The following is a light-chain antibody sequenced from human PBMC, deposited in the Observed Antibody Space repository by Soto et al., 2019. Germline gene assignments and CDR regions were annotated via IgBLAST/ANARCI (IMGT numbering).Light chain of an antibody. CDR2: AAS. J-gene: IGKJ3*01. V-gene: IGKV3-20*01. CDR3: QQYGSSPDLIT. CDR1: QNVRNTY. Sequence: DIVLTQSPGTLSLSPGERATLSCRASQNVRNTYLAWYQQKAGQAPRLLIYAASSLATGIPDRFSGSGSGTDFTLTITGLEPEDFAVYYCQQYGSSPDLITFGPGTKVDIK.